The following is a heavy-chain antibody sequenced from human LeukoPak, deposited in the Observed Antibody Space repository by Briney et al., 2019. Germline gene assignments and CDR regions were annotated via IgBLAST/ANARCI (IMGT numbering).Heavy chain of an antibody. CDR2: ISEGGTST. J-gene: IGHJ4*02. Sequence: GGSLRLSCAVSGFTFSNYAMSWVRQAPGKGLEWVSVISEGGTSTYYADSVKGRFTISRDNSKNTLYLQMNSLRAEDTAVYYCAKDRRGNWNYVGDLDYWSQGTLVTVSS. CDR1: GFTFSNYA. D-gene: IGHD1-7*01. CDR3: AKDRRGNWNYVGDLDY. V-gene: IGHV3-23*01.